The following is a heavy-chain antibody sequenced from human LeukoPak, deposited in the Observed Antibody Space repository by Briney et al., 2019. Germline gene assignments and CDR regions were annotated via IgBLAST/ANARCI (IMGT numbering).Heavy chain of an antibody. J-gene: IGHJ4*02. D-gene: IGHD4-17*01. V-gene: IGHV4-59*08. CDR2: IYYSGST. CDR3: ARHSWVNGYFDF. Sequence: PSETLSLTCTVSGGSISSYYWSWIRQPPGKGLEWIGYIYYSGSTNYNPSLKSRVIISVDTSKNQFSLNLNSVTAADTAVYFCARHSWVNGYFDFWGQGTLVTVSS. CDR1: GGSISSYY.